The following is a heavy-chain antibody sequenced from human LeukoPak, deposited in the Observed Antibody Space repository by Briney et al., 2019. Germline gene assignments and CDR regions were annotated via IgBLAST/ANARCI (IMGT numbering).Heavy chain of an antibody. CDR1: GGSISSYY. V-gene: IGHV4-59*08. Sequence: SETLSLTCTVSGGSISSYYWSWIRQPPGKGLEWIGYIYYSGSTNYNPSLKSRVTISVDTSKNQFSLKPSSVTAADTAVYYCAGRTGTLDYWGQGTLVTVSS. CDR3: AGRTGTLDY. D-gene: IGHD1-7*01. J-gene: IGHJ4*02. CDR2: IYYSGST.